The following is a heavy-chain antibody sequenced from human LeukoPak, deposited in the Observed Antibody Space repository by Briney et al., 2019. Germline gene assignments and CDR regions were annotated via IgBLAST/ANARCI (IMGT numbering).Heavy chain of an antibody. CDR2: INHSGST. J-gene: IGHJ4*02. CDR1: GGSFSDYY. CDR3: ARGRGWFGELPLNY. D-gene: IGHD3-10*01. V-gene: IGHV4-34*01. Sequence: SETLSLTCAVYGGSFSDYYWSWIRQPPGKGLEWIGEINHSGSTNYNPSLKSRVTISVDASKNQFSLKLSSVTAADTAVYYCARGRGWFGELPLNYWGQGTLVTVSS.